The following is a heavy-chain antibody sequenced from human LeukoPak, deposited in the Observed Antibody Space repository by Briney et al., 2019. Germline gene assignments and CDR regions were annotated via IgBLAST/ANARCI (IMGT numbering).Heavy chain of an antibody. CDR3: AREGGYTLDY. J-gene: IGHJ4*02. D-gene: IGHD5-12*01. V-gene: IGHV3-66*01. Sequence: PGGSLRLSCTASGFTFSNAWMSWVRQAPGKGLEWVSVIYSGGSTYYADSVKGRFTISRDNSKNTLYLQMNSLRAEDTAVYYCAREGGYTLDYWGQGTLVTVSS. CDR2: IYSGGST. CDR1: GFTFSNAW.